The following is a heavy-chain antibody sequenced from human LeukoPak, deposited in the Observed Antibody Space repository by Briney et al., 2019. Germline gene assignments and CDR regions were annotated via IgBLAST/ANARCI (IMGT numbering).Heavy chain of an antibody. CDR3: ARDGGNSWDY. CDR1: GFTFTVYA. V-gene: IGHV3-23*01. D-gene: IGHD6-13*01. J-gene: IGHJ4*02. CDR2: ISGSSDNT. Sequence: PGGSLRLSCAASGFTFTVYAMSWVRQAPGKGLEWVSAISGSSDNTYFVDSVKGRFTISRDNSKNTVSLQMNSLRAEDTAVYYCARDGGNSWDYWGQGTLVTVSS.